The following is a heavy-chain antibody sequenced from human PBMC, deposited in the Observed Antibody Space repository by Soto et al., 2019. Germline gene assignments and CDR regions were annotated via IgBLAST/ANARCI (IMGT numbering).Heavy chain of an antibody. CDR2: INPNSRGT. CDR3: GRRGAFTFGGVIVL. V-gene: IGHV1-2*02. D-gene: IGHD3-16*02. J-gene: IGHJ4*02. Sequence: ASVKLACKASGYTFTGYYMHWVRQAPGQGLEWMGWINPNSRGTNYAQKFQGRVTKTRATYISTANMKLSKQRYDVPAVYYCGRRGAFTFGGVIVLWGQGTLVTVSS. CDR1: GYTFTGYY.